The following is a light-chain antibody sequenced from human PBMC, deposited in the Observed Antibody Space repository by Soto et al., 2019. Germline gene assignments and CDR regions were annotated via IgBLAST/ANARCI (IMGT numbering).Light chain of an antibody. Sequence: QSALTQPASVSGSPGQSITISCTGTSSDVGSYNLVSWYQHHPGKAPELIVYEVTKRPSGVSNRFAGSKSGNTASLTISGLQAEDEADYFCCSYAGDWGAHWVFGGGTQLTVL. CDR3: CSYAGDWGAHWV. CDR1: SSDVGSYNL. CDR2: EVT. V-gene: IGLV2-23*02. J-gene: IGLJ3*02.